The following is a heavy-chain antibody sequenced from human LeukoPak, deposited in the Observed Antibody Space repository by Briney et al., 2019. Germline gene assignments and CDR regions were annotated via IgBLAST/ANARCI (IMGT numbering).Heavy chain of an antibody. Sequence: PGGSLRLSCAASGFTFSSYGMHWVCQAPGKGLEWVAFIRYDGSNKYYADSVKGRFTISRDNSKNTLYLQMNSLRAEDTAVYYCAKSPSRGSAPHYFQHWGQGTLVTVSS. CDR1: GFTFSSYG. V-gene: IGHV3-30*02. CDR2: IRYDGSNK. CDR3: AKSPSRGSAPHYFQH. D-gene: IGHD1-26*01. J-gene: IGHJ1*01.